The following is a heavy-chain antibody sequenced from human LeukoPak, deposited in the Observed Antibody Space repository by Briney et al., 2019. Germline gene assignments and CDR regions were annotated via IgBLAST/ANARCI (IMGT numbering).Heavy chain of an antibody. Sequence: GASVKVSCKASGYTFTLYYMHWVRQAPGQGLKWMGTINPSGGSTHYAQRFQGRVTMTRDTSTSTVYMELSSLRSEDTAVYYCARGYCSSTSCYAWFDPWGQGTLVTVSS. CDR1: GYTFTLYY. V-gene: IGHV1-46*01. J-gene: IGHJ5*02. D-gene: IGHD2-2*01. CDR3: ARGYCSSTSCYAWFDP. CDR2: INPSGGST.